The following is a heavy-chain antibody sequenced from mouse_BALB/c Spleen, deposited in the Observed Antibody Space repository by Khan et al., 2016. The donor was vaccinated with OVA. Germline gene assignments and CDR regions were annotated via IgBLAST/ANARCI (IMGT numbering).Heavy chain of an antibody. CDR1: GFSLTSYG. J-gene: IGHJ2*01. Sequence: QVQLKQSGPGLVAPSQSLSITCTVSGFSLTSYGVHWVRQPPGKGLEWLGVIWAGGSTNYNSALMSRLSISKENSKSQVFLKMNSLQTDDTGMYYCARLEAIWGQGTTLTVSS. CDR2: IWAGGST. D-gene: IGHD3-2*02. V-gene: IGHV2-9*02. CDR3: ARLEAI.